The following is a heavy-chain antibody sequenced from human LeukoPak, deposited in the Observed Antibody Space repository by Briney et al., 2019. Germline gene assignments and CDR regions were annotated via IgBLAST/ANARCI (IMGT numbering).Heavy chain of an antibody. CDR3: AKDRYSGSYYLGGPNYFDY. V-gene: IGHV3-30*02. Sequence: SGGSLRLSCAASGFTFSSHGMHWVRQAPGKGLEWVAFIRYDGSNKYYADSVKGRFTISRDNSKNTLYLQMNSLRAEDTAVYYCAKDRYSGSYYLGGPNYFDYWGQGTLVTVSS. J-gene: IGHJ4*02. CDR1: GFTFSSHG. CDR2: IRYDGSNK. D-gene: IGHD1-26*01.